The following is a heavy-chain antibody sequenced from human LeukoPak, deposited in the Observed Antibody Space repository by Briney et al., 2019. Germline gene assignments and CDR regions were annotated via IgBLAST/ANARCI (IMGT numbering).Heavy chain of an antibody. J-gene: IGHJ4*02. CDR2: IYYTGST. V-gene: IGHV4-39*01. CDR3: ARRSYFASGTAYFDF. D-gene: IGHD1-26*01. Sequence: ASETLSLTCTVSGGSMSSGGYHWGWIRHPPGKGLEWIGSIYYTGSTDYTPSLKSRVTISSDTSRNQFSLRLTSVTAADTAAYYCARRSYFASGTAYFDFWGQGTLVTVSS. CDR1: GGSMSSGGYH.